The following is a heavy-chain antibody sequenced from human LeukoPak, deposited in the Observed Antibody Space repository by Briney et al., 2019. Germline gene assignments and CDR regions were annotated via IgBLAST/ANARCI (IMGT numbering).Heavy chain of an antibody. CDR3: ARDQGLGRFDY. Sequence: GGSLRLSCAASGFTFRTYSMNWVRQAPGKGLEWVSYISSSSSTIYYADSVKGRFTISRDDSKNTVHLQMNSLRVEDTAVYYCARDQGLGRFDYWGQGTLVSVSS. V-gene: IGHV3-48*01. D-gene: IGHD3-10*01. CDR2: ISSSSSTI. J-gene: IGHJ4*02. CDR1: GFTFRTYS.